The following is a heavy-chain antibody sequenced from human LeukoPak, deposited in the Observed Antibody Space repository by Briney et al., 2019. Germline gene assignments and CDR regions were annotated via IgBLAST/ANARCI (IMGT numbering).Heavy chain of an antibody. D-gene: IGHD3-22*01. J-gene: IGHJ4*02. CDR2: ISGSGGST. V-gene: IGHV3-23*01. CDR1: GFTFISYA. Sequence: PGGSLRLSCAASGFTFISYAMSWVRQAPGKGLEWVSAISGSGGSTYYADSVKGRFTISRDNSKNTLYLQMNSLRAEDTAVYYGAKDLGGRPITMIVVEDKGDYWGQGTLVTVSS. CDR3: AKDLGGRPITMIVVEDKGDY.